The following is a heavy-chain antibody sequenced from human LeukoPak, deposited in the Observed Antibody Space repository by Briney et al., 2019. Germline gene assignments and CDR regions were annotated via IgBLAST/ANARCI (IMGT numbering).Heavy chain of an antibody. CDR3: ARLSAMLRGPEDIFYFEF. CDR1: GLTVSSNH. CDR2: IYSDDNT. D-gene: IGHD2-21*01. J-gene: IGHJ4*02. V-gene: IGHV3-66*04. Sequence: GGPLRLSCAASGLTVSSNHMSWVRQAPGKGLEWVSVIYSDDNTYYADSVKGRFTISRDNSKNTLYLQINSLRAEDTAVYYCARLSAMLRGPEDIFYFEFWGLGTPVTVSA.